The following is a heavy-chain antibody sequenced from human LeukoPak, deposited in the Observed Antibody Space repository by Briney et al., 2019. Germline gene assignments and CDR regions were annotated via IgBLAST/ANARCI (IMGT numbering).Heavy chain of an antibody. J-gene: IGHJ6*02. CDR1: GYTLTELS. CDR3: ATDTYYGSGSYYPKYGMDV. V-gene: IGHV1-24*01. CDR2: FEPEDGET. Sequence: ASVKVSCKVSGYTLTELSMHWVRQAPGKGLEWMGGFEPEDGETIYAQKFQGRVTMTEDTSTDTAYMELSSLRSEDTAVYYCATDTYYGSGSYYPKYGMDVWGQGTTVTVSS. D-gene: IGHD3-10*01.